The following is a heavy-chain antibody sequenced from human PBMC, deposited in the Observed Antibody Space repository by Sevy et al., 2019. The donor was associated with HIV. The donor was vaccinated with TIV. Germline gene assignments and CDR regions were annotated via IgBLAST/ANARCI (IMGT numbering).Heavy chain of an antibody. J-gene: IGHJ6*02. CDR2: ISNDGSNK. D-gene: IGHD5-12*01. CDR3: ARDLNSGYANYYYYGMDV. V-gene: IGHV3-30*04. CDR1: GFTFINHA. Sequence: GGSLRLSCAASGFTFINHAMHWVRQAPGKGLEWVTVISNDGSNKYYADSVKGRFTISRDTSKSTVYLQMDSMRAEETAVYYCARDLNSGYANYYYYGMDVWGQGTTVTVSS.